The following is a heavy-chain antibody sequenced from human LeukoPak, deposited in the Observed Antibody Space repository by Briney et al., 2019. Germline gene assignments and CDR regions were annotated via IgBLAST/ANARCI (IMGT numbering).Heavy chain of an antibody. Sequence: GGSLRLSCAASGFTFSNYNMNWVRQAPGRALEWVSSITSSGTYIFYADSVKGRFTISRDNAKNSLYLQMNSLGPEDTAVYYCARDPYSGNYGNYYYYYMDVWGKGTTVTISS. D-gene: IGHD1-26*01. CDR2: ITSSGTYI. CDR1: GFTFSNYN. CDR3: ARDPYSGNYGNYYYYYMDV. J-gene: IGHJ6*03. V-gene: IGHV3-21*01.